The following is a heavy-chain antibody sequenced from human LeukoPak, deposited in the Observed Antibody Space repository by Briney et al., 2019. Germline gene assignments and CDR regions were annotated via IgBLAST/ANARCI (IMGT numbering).Heavy chain of an antibody. Sequence: GGSLRLSCAASGYTFSSYWMRWARGVRGRGVEWVANIKQDGREKYYVDSVKGRFIISRDNADNSLALQMNSRRVEDTAVYYCATYRVPGYWGQGTLVTVSS. V-gene: IGHV3-7*03. J-gene: IGHJ4*02. D-gene: IGHD2-2*03. CDR1: GYTFSSYW. CDR2: IKQDGREK. CDR3: ATYRVPGY.